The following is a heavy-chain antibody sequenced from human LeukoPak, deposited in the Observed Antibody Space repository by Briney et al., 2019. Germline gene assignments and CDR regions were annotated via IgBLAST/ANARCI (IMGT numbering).Heavy chain of an antibody. CDR3: ARDIPVGP. V-gene: IGHV3-21*01. J-gene: IGHJ5*02. CDR2: IGSSSSYI. Sequence: GGSLRLSCAASGFTFSSYSMNWVRQAPGKGLEWVSSIGSSSSYIYYADSVKGRFTISRDNAKNSLYLQMNSLRAEDTAVYYCARDIPVGPWGQGTLVTVSS. D-gene: IGHD2-8*02. CDR1: GFTFSSYS.